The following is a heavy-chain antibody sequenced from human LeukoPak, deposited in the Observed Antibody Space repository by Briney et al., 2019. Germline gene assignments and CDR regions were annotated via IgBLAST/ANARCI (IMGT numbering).Heavy chain of an antibody. V-gene: IGHV4-38-2*02. J-gene: IGHJ4*02. CDR1: GYSISSGHY. CDR3: AREGDYYDRSGFRRRAVDY. CDR2: LYHSGKT. D-gene: IGHD3-22*01. Sequence: PSETLSLTCTVSGYSISSGHYRGWLRPPPGAGLEGIGTLYHSGKTYYNPSLKSRVDISADTTKNQFSLMWISVTGADTAVYYCAREGDYYDRSGFRRRAVDYWGQGTLVTVSS.